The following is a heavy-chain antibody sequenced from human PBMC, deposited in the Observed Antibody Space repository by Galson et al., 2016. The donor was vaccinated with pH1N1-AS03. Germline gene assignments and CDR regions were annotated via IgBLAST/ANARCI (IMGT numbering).Heavy chain of an antibody. J-gene: IGHJ2*01. D-gene: IGHD2-8*01. CDR2: ISGSGEMT. Sequence: SLRLSCAASGFSFRSYALSWVRQAPGKGLEWVSGISGSGEMTFYADSVKGRFTISRDTSRNTVYLQMNSLSAEDTAVYICANDSTGSNWVYNWYFDFWGRATLVTVSS. CDR3: ANDSTGSNWVYNWYFDF. V-gene: IGHV3-23*01. CDR1: GFSFRSYA.